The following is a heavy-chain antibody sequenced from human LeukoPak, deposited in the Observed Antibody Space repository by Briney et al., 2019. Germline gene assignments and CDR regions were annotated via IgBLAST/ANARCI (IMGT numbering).Heavy chain of an antibody. CDR2: INPNSGGT. CDR3: ARGPPSNYDFWSGHPYYFDY. Sequence: GASVKVSCKAFGYTFTGYYMHWVRQAPGQGLEWMGRINPNSGGTNYAQKFQGRVTMTRDTSISTAYMELSRLRSDDTAVYYCARGPPSNYDFWSGHPYYFDYWGQGTLVTVSS. V-gene: IGHV1-2*06. D-gene: IGHD3-3*01. CDR1: GYTFTGYY. J-gene: IGHJ4*02.